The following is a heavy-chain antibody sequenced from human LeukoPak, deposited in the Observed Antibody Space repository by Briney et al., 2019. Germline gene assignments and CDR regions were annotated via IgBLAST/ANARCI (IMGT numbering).Heavy chain of an antibody. D-gene: IGHD6-19*01. CDR3: AKDSPDVYGSGWNYFDY. Sequence: GGSLRLSCAASGFTFSDYDMHWVRQATGKGLEWVSAIGTAGDTYYTGSVKGRFTISRENAKNSLYLQMNSLRAEDTAVYYCAKDSPDVYGSGWNYFDYWGQGTLVTVSS. J-gene: IGHJ4*02. V-gene: IGHV3-13*01. CDR2: IGTAGDT. CDR1: GFTFSDYD.